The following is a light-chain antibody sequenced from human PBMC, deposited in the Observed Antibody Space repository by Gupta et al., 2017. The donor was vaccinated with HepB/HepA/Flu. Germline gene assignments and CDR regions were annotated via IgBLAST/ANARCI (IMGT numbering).Light chain of an antibody. CDR1: QGFVKSNGYTY. J-gene: IGKJ2*02. CDR3: MQALQSPCT. Sequence: MLMPQSPLSLSVTPGEPASISCRTSQGFVKSNGYTYLEWYLQKPGQSLQLLIHLGSTRASGVPDRFSGSGSGADFTLKISRVEADDVGVYYCMQALQSPCTFGQGTKLEIK. V-gene: IGKV2-28*01. CDR2: LGS.